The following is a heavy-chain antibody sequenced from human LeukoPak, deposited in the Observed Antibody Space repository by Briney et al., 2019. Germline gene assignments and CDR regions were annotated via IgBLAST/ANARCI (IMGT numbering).Heavy chain of an antibody. CDR3: ARESKSAAGTNY. CDR2: IYHSGST. CDR1: GGSISSGGYY. D-gene: IGHD6-13*01. V-gene: IGHV4-30-2*01. J-gene: IGHJ4*02. Sequence: SETLSLTCTVSGGSISSGGYYWSWIRQPPGKGLEWIGYIYHSGSTYYNPSLKSRVTISVDRSKNQFSLKLSSVTAADTAVYYCARESKSAAGTNYWGQGTLVTVSS.